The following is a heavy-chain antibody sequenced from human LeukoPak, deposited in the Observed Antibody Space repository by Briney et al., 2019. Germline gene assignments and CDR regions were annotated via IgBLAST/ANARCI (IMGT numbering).Heavy chain of an antibody. V-gene: IGHV4-34*01. CDR1: GGSFSGYY. D-gene: IGHD3/OR15-3a*01. Sequence: SETLSLTCAVYGGSFSGYYWSWIRQPPGKGLEWIGEINHSGSTNYNPSLKSRVTISVDTSKNQFSLRLTSVTAADTAMYYCARQTGSGLFTLPGGQGTLVTVSS. J-gene: IGHJ4*02. CDR2: INHSGST. CDR3: ARQTGSGLFTLP.